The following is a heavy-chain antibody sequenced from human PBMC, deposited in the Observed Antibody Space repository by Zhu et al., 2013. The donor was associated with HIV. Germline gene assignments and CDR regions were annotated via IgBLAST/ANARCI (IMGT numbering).Heavy chain of an antibody. V-gene: IGHV3-49*03. D-gene: IGHD2-2*02. J-gene: IGHJ6*03. CDR3: CRGRADDYTFGWGPKKGYHYYMDV. CDR1: GFTFGNYA. CDR2: IKSKAYGATT. Sequence: EVQLVESGGGLVQPGRSLRLSCTGSGFTFGNYAMTWFRQAPGKGLEWVGLIKSKAYGATTEVAASVKDRFTISRDDSRSIVYLQMNSLTTEDSAVYFCCRGRADDYTFGWGPKKGYHYYMDVWGEGTTGHRLL.